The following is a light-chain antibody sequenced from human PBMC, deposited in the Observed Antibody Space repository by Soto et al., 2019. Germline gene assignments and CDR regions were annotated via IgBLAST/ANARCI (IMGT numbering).Light chain of an antibody. CDR3: QQYNNCPAYS. CDR1: QSIGYS. CDR2: GAS. J-gene: IGKJ2*01. Sequence: EIVLTQSPATLSLSPGEGATLSCRASQSIGYSLAWYQQKPGLAPRLLIFGASTRITGIPARFSGSGSGTEFTLTISSLQSDDFAVYYCQQYNNCPAYSFGQGTKLEIK. V-gene: IGKV3-15*01.